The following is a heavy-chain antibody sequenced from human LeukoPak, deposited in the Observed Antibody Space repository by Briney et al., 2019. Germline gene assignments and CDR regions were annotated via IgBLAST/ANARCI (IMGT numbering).Heavy chain of an antibody. V-gene: IGHV3-23*01. CDR1: GFTFSSFA. D-gene: IGHD7-27*01. J-gene: IGHJ4*02. Sequence: GGSLRLSCAASGFTFSSFAMSWVRQAPGRGLEWVSVISGRGDSTYYADSVKGRFTISRDNSKSTVYLQMNSLRAEDTAVYYCARETGDFDSWGQGTLVIVSS. CDR2: ISGRGDST. CDR3: ARETGDFDS.